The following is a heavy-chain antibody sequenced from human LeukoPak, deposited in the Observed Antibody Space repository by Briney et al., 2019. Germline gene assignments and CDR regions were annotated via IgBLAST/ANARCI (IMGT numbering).Heavy chain of an antibody. CDR2: ISGSGGGT. V-gene: IGHV3-23*01. CDR3: APDLRGSAWSLDD. CDR1: GFTFSNYA. J-gene: IGHJ4*02. Sequence: GGSLRLSCAASGFTFSNYAMGWVRQAPGKGLEWISLISGSGGGTYFADSVKGRFTISRDNSKNTLYLQMDGLRAEDTAIYYCAPDLRGSAWSLDDWGQGTLVTVSS. D-gene: IGHD6-13*01.